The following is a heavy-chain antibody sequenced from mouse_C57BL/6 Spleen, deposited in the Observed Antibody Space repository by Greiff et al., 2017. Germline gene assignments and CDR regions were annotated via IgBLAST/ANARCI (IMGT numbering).Heavy chain of an antibody. D-gene: IGHD1-1*01. J-gene: IGHJ3*01. CDR3: ARDRPVVAPFAY. CDR2: ISDGGSYT. V-gene: IGHV5-4*01. CDR1: GFTFSSYA. Sequence: EVQRVESGGGLVKPGGSLKLSCAASGFTFSSYAMSWVRQTPEKRLEWVATISDGGSYTYSPDNVKGRFTISRDNAKNNLYLQMSHLKSEDTAMYYCARDRPVVAPFAYWGQGTLVTVSA.